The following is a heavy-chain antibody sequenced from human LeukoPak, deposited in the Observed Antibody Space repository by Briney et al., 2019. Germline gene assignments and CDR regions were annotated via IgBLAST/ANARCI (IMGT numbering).Heavy chain of an antibody. CDR1: GGSISSSSYY. J-gene: IGHJ4*02. CDR2: IYYSGST. Sequence: PSETLSLTCTVSGGSISSSSYYWGWIRQPPGKGLEWIGSIYYSGSTYYNPSLKSRVTISVDTSKNQFSLKLSSVTAADTAVYYCARHIAAAGRYFDYWGQGTLVTVSS. CDR3: ARHIAAAGRYFDY. D-gene: IGHD6-13*01. V-gene: IGHV4-39*01.